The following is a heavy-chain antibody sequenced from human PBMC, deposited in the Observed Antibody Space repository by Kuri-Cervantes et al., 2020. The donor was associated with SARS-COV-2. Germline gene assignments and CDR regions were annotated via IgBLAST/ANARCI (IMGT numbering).Heavy chain of an antibody. CDR3: ARRTVGHFDL. V-gene: IGHV3-23*01. Sequence: GGSLRLSCAASGFTFSNYAMSWVRLAPGKGLEWASGISGAGDSTYYADSVKGRFTISRDNSKNTLYLQMNSLRAEDTAVYYCARRTVGHFDLWGRGTLVTVSS. J-gene: IGHJ2*01. D-gene: IGHD3-16*01. CDR1: GFTFSNYA. CDR2: ISGAGDST.